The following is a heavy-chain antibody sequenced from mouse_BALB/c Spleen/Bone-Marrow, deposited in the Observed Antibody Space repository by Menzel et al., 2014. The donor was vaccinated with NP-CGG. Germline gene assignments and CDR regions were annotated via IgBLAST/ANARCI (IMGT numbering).Heavy chain of an antibody. Sequence: EVQGVESGGGLVKPGGSLKLSCAASGFPFSRYDMSWVRQTPEKRLEWVATISSGGPYTYYPVSVKGRFTISRDNARNTLYLQMSGLRSEDTALYYCARRDGYDGTWFAYWGQGTLVTVSA. CDR2: ISSGGPYT. CDR1: GFPFSRYD. CDR3: ARRDGYDGTWFAY. J-gene: IGHJ3*01. V-gene: IGHV5-9*02. D-gene: IGHD2-2*01.